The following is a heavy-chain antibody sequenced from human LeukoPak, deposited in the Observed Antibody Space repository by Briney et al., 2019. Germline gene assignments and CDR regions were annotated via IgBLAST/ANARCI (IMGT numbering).Heavy chain of an antibody. J-gene: IGHJ4*02. CDR1: GFTFSSYW. CDR3: ARDRFTYFPFDY. CDR2: INTDGSST. Sequence: PGGSLRLSCAASGFTFSSYWMHWVRQAPGKGLVWVSRINTDGSSTSYADSVKGRFTISRDNAKNTLYLQMNSLRAEDTAVYYCARDRFTYFPFDYWGQGTLVIVSS. D-gene: IGHD3-16*02. V-gene: IGHV3-74*01.